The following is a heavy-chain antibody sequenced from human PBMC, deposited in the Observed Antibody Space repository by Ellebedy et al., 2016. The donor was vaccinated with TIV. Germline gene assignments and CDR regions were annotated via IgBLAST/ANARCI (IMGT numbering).Heavy chain of an antibody. Sequence: MPSETLSLTCGVSGGSISSTGFSWSWVRQPPGKGLEGIGYIYHSGSTYYNPSLRSRVTISVDRSKNQFFLNLTAVTAADTAVYYCVRAPHPPHYYYGMDVWGQGTTVTVSS. J-gene: IGHJ6*02. CDR1: GGSISSTGFS. CDR2: IYHSGST. CDR3: VRAPHPPHYYYGMDV. V-gene: IGHV4-30-2*01.